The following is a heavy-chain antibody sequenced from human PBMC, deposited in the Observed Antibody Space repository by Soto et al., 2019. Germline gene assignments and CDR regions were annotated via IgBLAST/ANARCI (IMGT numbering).Heavy chain of an antibody. CDR3: ARLVSYYDVFDI. D-gene: IGHD4-4*01. CDR1: GYRFTSYW. CDR2: IYAGDAQS. Sequence: GESLKISCKASGYRFTSYWVVWVRQKPGRGLEWMGLIYAGDAQSKYSPSFEGQVTFSVDKSNSTAHLQWTSLKVSDTAMYFCARLVSYYDVFDIWGQGTMVTVSS. V-gene: IGHV5-51*01. J-gene: IGHJ3*02.